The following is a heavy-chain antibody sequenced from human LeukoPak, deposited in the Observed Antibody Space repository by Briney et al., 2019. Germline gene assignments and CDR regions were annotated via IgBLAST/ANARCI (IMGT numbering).Heavy chain of an antibody. D-gene: IGHD3-16*02. J-gene: IGHJ4*02. V-gene: IGHV1-18*01. CDR3: ARDGWDYVWGSYRPCDY. Sequence: GASVKVSCKASGYTFTSYGISWVRQAPGQGLEWMGWISAYNGNTNYAQKLQGRVTMTTDTSTSTAYIELRSLRSDDTAVYYCARDGWDYVWGSYRPCDYWGQGTLVTVSS. CDR1: GYTFTSYG. CDR2: ISAYNGNT.